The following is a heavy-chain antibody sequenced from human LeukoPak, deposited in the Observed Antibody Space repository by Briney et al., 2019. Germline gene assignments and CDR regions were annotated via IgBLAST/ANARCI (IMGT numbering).Heavy chain of an antibody. CDR3: AKDGGGSYLFDY. Sequence: GGSLRLSCAASGFTFNSYAMTWVRQAPGKGLEWVSAISGSGGSTYYADSVKGRFTISRDNSKNTLYLQMNSLRAEDTAVYYCAKDGGGSYLFDYWGQGTLVTVSS. CDR2: ISGSGGST. V-gene: IGHV3-23*01. CDR1: GFTFNSYA. D-gene: IGHD1-26*01. J-gene: IGHJ4*02.